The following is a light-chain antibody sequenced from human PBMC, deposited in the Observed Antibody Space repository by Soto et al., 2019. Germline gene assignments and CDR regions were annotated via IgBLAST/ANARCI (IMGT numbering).Light chain of an antibody. J-gene: IGKJ1*01. V-gene: IGKV1-39*01. CDR1: QSINTY. CDR3: QECYSSRPWT. Sequence: DIQMTQSPSSLSASVGDRVTISCRASQSINTYLNWYQQKPGTAPRLLIYRASSVKSGVPPRFSGSGSGRDFTLTISSLRPEDSATYFCQECYSSRPWTFGQGTKVEVK. CDR2: RAS.